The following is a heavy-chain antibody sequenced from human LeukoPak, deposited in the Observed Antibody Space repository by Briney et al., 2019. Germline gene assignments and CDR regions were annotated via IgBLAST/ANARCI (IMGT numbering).Heavy chain of an antibody. Sequence: SETLPLICAVSGVSFNDYYGSWVRQTPGKGLEWIGEINHSGYTNDSPSLKSRVTLSIDTSRKQFSLNLRSVTVADTGIYYCTRMTSGHDYWGQGTLVTVSS. CDR2: INHSGYT. J-gene: IGHJ4*02. D-gene: IGHD3-10*01. CDR3: TRMTSGHDY. CDR1: GVSFNDYY. V-gene: IGHV4-34*01.